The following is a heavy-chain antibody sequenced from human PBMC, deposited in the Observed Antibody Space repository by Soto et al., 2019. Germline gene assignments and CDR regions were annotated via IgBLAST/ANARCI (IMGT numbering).Heavy chain of an antibody. CDR1: GFTFSSYA. D-gene: IGHD3-10*01. Sequence: QVQLVESGGGVVQPGRSLRLSCAASGFTFSSYAMHWVRQAPGKGLEWVAVISYDGSNKYYADSVKGRFTISRDNSKNTLYLQMKSLRAEDTAVYYCASPLPWEVGELVQYWGQGTLVTVS. CDR2: ISYDGSNK. CDR3: ASPLPWEVGELVQY. V-gene: IGHV3-30-3*01. J-gene: IGHJ4*02.